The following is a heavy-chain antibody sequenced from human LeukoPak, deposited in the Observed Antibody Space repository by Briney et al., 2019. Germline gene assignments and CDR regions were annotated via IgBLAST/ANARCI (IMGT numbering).Heavy chain of an antibody. CDR2: IYYSGST. CDR3: ASVDPPGAFDY. V-gene: IGHV4-39*01. D-gene: IGHD4/OR15-4a*01. Sequence: SQTLSLTCTVSGGSISSGSYYWGWIRQPPGKGLEWIGSIYYSGSTYYNPSLKSRVTISVDTSKNQFSLKLSSVTAADTAVYYCASVDPPGAFDYWGQGTLVTVSS. CDR1: GGSISSGSYY. J-gene: IGHJ4*02.